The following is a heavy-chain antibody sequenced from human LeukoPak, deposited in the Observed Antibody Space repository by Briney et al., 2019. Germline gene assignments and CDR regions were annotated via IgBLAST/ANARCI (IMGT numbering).Heavy chain of an antibody. CDR3: ARAYSGYDLGGAKGY. D-gene: IGHD5-12*01. J-gene: IGHJ4*02. CDR1: GYTFTGYY. V-gene: IGHV1-2*02. CDR2: INPNSGGT. Sequence: ASVKVSCKASGYTFTGYYMHWVRQAPGQGLEWMGWINPNSGGTNYAQKFRGRVTMTRDTSISTAYMELSRLRSDDTAVYYCARAYSGYDLGGAKGYWGQGTPVTVSS.